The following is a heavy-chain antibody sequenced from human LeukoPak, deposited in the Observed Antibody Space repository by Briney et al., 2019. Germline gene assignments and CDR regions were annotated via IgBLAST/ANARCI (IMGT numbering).Heavy chain of an antibody. D-gene: IGHD1-1*01. CDR3: ATTPFPRTVMTNDY. J-gene: IGHJ4*02. V-gene: IGHV3-23*01. CDR2: ISGSGDSI. Sequence: PGGSLRLSCAASGFTFSSYAMSWVRQAPGKGLEWVSAISGSGDSIYYADSVKGRFTISRDNSKNTLDLQMNSLRAEDTAVYYCATTPFPRTVMTNDYWGQGTLVTVSS. CDR1: GFTFSSYA.